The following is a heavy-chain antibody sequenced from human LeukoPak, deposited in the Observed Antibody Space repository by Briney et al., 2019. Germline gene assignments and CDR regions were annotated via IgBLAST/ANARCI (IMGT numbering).Heavy chain of an antibody. D-gene: IGHD3-22*01. V-gene: IGHV3-23*01. CDR2: ISGSGGST. CDR1: GFTFSSYA. CDR3: AAGKGPFYYDSSGYLGY. Sequence: GGSLRLSCAASGFTFSSYAISWVRQAPGKGLEWVSAISGSGGSTYYADSVKGRFTISRDNSKNTLYLQMNSLRAEDTAVYYCAAGKGPFYYDSSGYLGYWGQGTLVTVSS. J-gene: IGHJ4*02.